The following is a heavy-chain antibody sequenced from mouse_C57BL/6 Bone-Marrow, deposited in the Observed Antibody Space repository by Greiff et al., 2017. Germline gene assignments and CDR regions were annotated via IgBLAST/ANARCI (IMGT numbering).Heavy chain of an antibody. D-gene: IGHD1-1*01. CDR3: ALGEYYGSSYYAMDY. CDR1: GYTFTSYG. V-gene: IGHV1-58*01. Sequence: VQLKESGAELVRPGSSVKMSCKTSGYTFTSYGINWVKQRPGQGLEWIGYIYTGNGYTEYNEKFKGKATMTSDTSSSTAYMQLSSLTSEDSAIYFCALGEYYGSSYYAMDYWGQGTSVTVSS. CDR2: IYTGNGYT. J-gene: IGHJ4*01.